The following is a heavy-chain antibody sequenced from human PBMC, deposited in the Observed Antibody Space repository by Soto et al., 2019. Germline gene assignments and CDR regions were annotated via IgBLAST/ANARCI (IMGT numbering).Heavy chain of an antibody. CDR3: ASCYKGSYYYDGMDV. CDR1: GYTFTSYD. CDR2: MNPNSGNT. Sequence: QVQLVQSGAEVKKPGASVKVSCKASGYTFTSYDINWVRQATGQGLEWMGWMNPNSGNTGYAQKFQGRVTMTRNTSXXTAHMELRSRRSEDTAVYYCASCYKGSYYYDGMDVWGQGSTVTVSS. J-gene: IGHJ6*02. D-gene: IGHD2-15*01. V-gene: IGHV1-8*01.